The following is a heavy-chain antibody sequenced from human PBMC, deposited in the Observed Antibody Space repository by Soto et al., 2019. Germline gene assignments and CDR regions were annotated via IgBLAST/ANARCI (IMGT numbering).Heavy chain of an antibody. CDR1: GYTFTSYA. Sequence: ASVKVSYKASGYTFTSYAMHWVRQAPGQRLEWMGWINAGNGNTKYSQKFQGRVTITRDTSASTAYMELSSLRSEDTAVYYCARDPGYSYGYNWGQGTLVTVSS. D-gene: IGHD5-18*01. J-gene: IGHJ4*02. CDR3: ARDPGYSYGYN. CDR2: INAGNGNT. V-gene: IGHV1-3*01.